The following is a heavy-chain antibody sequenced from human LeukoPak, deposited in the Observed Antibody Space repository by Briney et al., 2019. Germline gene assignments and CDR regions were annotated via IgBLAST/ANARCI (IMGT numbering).Heavy chain of an antibody. D-gene: IGHD2-15*01. V-gene: IGHV1-69*06. CDR2: IIPIFGTA. CDR1: GYTFTSYA. CDR3: ASGGLCGGSCYSDYYYYMDV. J-gene: IGHJ6*03. Sequence: SVKVSCKASGYTFTSYAISWVRQAPGQGLEWMGGIIPIFGTANYAQKFQGRVTITADKSTSTAYMELSSLRSEDTAVYYCASGGLCGGSCYSDYYYYMDVWGKGTTVTVSS.